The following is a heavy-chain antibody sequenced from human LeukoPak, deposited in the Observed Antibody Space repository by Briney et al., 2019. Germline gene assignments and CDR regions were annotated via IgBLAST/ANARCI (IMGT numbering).Heavy chain of an antibody. CDR1: GYTFTVYY. CDR3: ARGYYKDIVVVVAATQDWFDP. J-gene: IGHJ5*02. D-gene: IGHD2-15*01. Sequence: ASVKVSCKASGYTFTVYYMPWVRHAPGPGLEWMGWINPNSDGTNYAQKFQGRVTMTRDTSISTAYMELSRLRSDDTAVYYCARGYYKDIVVVVAATQDWFDPWGQGTLVTVSS. CDR2: INPNSDGT. V-gene: IGHV1-2*02.